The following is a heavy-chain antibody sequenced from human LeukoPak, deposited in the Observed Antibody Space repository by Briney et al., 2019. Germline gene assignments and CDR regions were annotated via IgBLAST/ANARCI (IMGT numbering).Heavy chain of an antibody. D-gene: IGHD3-16*02. CDR1: GGSFSDYY. Sequence: NPSETLSLTCAVYGGSFSDYYWSWIRQPPGKGLEWIGEINHSGSTNYNPSLKSRVTISVDTSKNQFSLKLSSVTAADTAVYYCARGRRMITFGGVIAKNWFDPWGQGTLVTVSS. J-gene: IGHJ5*02. V-gene: IGHV4-34*01. CDR2: INHSGST. CDR3: ARGRRMITFGGVIAKNWFDP.